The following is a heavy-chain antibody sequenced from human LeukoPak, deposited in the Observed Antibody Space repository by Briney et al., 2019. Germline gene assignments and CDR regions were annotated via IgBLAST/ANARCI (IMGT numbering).Heavy chain of an antibody. J-gene: IGHJ6*04. Sequence: PSETLSLTCAVYGGSFSGYYWSWIRQPPGKGLEWIGEINHSGSTNYIPSLKSRVTISVDTSKNQFSLKLSSVTAADTAVYYCARERYYGSGSYYRKPYGMDVWGKGTTVTVSS. CDR3: ARERYYGSGSYYRKPYGMDV. D-gene: IGHD3-10*01. V-gene: IGHV4-34*01. CDR1: GGSFSGYY. CDR2: INHSGST.